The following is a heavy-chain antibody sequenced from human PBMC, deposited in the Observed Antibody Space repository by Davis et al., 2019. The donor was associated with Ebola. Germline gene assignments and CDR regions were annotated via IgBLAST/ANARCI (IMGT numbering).Heavy chain of an antibody. CDR2: IRSKANSYAT. CDR1: GFTFSGSA. CDR3: AGSRDGMDV. Sequence: GGSLRLSCAASGFTFSGSAMHWVRQASGNGLECVGRIRSKANSYATAYAASVKGRFTISRDDSKNTAYLQMNSLKTEDTAVYYCAGSRDGMDVWGKGTTVTVSS. D-gene: IGHD2-2*01. V-gene: IGHV3-73*01. J-gene: IGHJ6*04.